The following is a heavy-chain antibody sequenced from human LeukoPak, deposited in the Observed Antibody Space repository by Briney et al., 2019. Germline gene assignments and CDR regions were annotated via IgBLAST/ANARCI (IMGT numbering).Heavy chain of an antibody. J-gene: IGHJ4*02. D-gene: IGHD1-14*01. CDR1: GYTLSDLS. Sequence: GASVKVSCKVSGYTLSDLSIHWVRQAPGKGLEWMGSFALEDGEKIYAQEFQGRVTMTEDTSTDTAYMELSSLRSEDTAVYYCATAFAGNLVDYWGQGTLVTVSS. V-gene: IGHV1-24*01. CDR2: FALEDGEK. CDR3: ATAFAGNLVDY.